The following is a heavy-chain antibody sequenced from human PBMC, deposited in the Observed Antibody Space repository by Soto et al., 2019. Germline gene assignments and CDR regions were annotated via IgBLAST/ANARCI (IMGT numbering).Heavy chain of an antibody. V-gene: IGHV3-9*01. Sequence: EVQLVESGGGLVQPGRSLRLSCAASGFVFEDYAMHWVRQAPGKGLEWVSSITWNSDSLAYTGSVKGRFTISRDNAKNSPYLEMDSLRPEDTALYYCTKSRGVAGRPLDDWGQGTLVTVSS. CDR3: TKSRGVAGRPLDD. CDR1: GFVFEDYA. J-gene: IGHJ4*02. CDR2: ITWNSDSL. D-gene: IGHD6-6*01.